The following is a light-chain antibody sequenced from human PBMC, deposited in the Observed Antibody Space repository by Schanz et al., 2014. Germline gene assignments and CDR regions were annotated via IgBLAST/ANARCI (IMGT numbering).Light chain of an antibody. CDR2: EVS. J-gene: IGLJ3*02. CDR1: SSDVGGYNY. Sequence: QSALTQPPSASGSPGQSVTISCTGTSSDVGGYNYVSWYQQHPGKAPKLMIYEVSKRPSGVPARFSGSKSGNTASLTISGLQAEDEADYYCCSYTSSSTLGFGGGTKLTVL. CDR3: CSYTSSSTLG. V-gene: IGLV2-8*01.